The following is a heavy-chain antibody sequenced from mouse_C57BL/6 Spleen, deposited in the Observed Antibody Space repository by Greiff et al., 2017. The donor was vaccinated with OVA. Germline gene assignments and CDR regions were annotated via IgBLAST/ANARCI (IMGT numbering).Heavy chain of an antibody. Sequence: VQLQQSGAELARPGASVKMSCKASGYTFTSYTMHWVKQRPGQGLEWIGYINPSSGYTKYNQKFKDKATLTADKSSSTAYMQLSSLTSEDSAVYYCARGDSNYYYFDDWGQGTTLTVSS. D-gene: IGHD2-5*01. J-gene: IGHJ2*01. CDR3: ARGDSNYYYFDD. V-gene: IGHV1-4*01. CDR1: GYTFTSYT. CDR2: INPSSGYT.